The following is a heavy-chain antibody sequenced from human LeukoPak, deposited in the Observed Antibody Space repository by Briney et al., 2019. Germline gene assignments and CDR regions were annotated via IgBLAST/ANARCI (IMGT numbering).Heavy chain of an antibody. V-gene: IGHV4-59*11. CDR1: GGSMSNHY. CDR3: ARDKGLMVRGVILLDAFDI. CDR2: IYYSGST. D-gene: IGHD3-10*01. Sequence: SETLSLTCTVSGGSMSNHYWSWIRQPPGKGLEWIGYIYYSGSTNYNPSLKSRVTISVDTSKNQFSLKLSSVTAADTAVYYCARDKGLMVRGVILLDAFDIWGQGTMVTVSS. J-gene: IGHJ3*02.